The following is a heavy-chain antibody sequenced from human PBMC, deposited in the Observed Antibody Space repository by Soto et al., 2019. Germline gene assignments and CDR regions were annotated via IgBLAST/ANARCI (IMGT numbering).Heavy chain of an antibody. Sequence: QVQLQESGPGLVKPSQTLSLTCTVSGGSISSGDYYWSWIRQPPGKGLEWIGYIYYSGSTYYNPSLKSRVTISVDTSKNQFSLKLSSVTAADTAVYYCARDPPYCSSTSCYRGGFDPWGQGTLVTVSS. J-gene: IGHJ5*02. CDR3: ARDPPYCSSTSCYRGGFDP. V-gene: IGHV4-30-4*01. D-gene: IGHD2-2*02. CDR2: IYYSGST. CDR1: GGSISSGDYY.